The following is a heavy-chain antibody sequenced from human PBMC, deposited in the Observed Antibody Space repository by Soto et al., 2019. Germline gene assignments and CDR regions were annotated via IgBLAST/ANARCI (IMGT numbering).Heavy chain of an antibody. J-gene: IGHJ5*02. CDR2: ISGSGGST. CDR3: AKDLTDIVVVPAAIPDNWFDP. D-gene: IGHD2-2*01. Sequence: GGYLRLSCAASGFTFSSYAMSWVRQAPGKGLEWVSAISGSGGSTYYADSVKGRFTISRDNSKNTLYLQMNSLRAEDTAVYYCAKDLTDIVVVPAAIPDNWFDPWGQGTLVTVSS. CDR1: GFTFSSYA. V-gene: IGHV3-23*01.